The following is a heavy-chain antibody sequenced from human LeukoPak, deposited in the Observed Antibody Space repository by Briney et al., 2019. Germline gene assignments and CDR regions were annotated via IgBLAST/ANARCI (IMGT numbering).Heavy chain of an antibody. CDR3: ARRRGRYSGDAFDI. CDR2: IYPGDSDT. J-gene: IGHJ3*02. D-gene: IGHD1-26*01. V-gene: IGHV5-51*01. Sequence: GESLKISCKGSGYTFITYWIGWVRQMPGKGLEWMGIIYPGDSDTRYSPSFQGQVTISADKSITTAYLQWSSLKASDTAMYYCARRRGRYSGDAFDIWGQGTMVTVSS. CDR1: GYTFITYW.